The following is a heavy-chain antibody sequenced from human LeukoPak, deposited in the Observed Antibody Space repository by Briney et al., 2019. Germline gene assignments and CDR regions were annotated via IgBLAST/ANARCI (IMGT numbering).Heavy chain of an antibody. CDR1: GGSFSGYY. Sequence: SETLSLTCAVYGGSFSGYYWSWIRQPPGKGLEWIGEINHSGSTNYNPSLKSRVTVSVDTSKNQFSLKLSSVTAADTAVYYCARDHSPYYYDSSGVHYFDYWGQGTLVTVSS. CDR3: ARDHSPYYYDSSGVHYFDY. V-gene: IGHV4-34*01. D-gene: IGHD3-22*01. J-gene: IGHJ4*02. CDR2: INHSGST.